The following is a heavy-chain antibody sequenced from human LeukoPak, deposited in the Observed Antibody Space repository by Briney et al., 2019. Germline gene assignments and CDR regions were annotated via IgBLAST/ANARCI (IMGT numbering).Heavy chain of an antibody. CDR2: IIPILGIA. CDR1: GGTFSSYA. J-gene: IGHJ5*02. V-gene: IGHV1-69*04. Sequence: GSLVKVSCKASGGTFSSYAISWVRQAPGQGLEWMGRIIPILGIANYAQKFQGRVTITADKSTSTAYMELSSLRSEDTAVYYCARSAKYCSSTSCTPDNWFDPWGQGTLVTVSS. CDR3: ARSAKYCSSTSCTPDNWFDP. D-gene: IGHD2-2*01.